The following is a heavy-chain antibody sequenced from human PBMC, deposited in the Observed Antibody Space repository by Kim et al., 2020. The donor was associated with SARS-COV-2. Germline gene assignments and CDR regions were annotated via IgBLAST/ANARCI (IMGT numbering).Heavy chain of an antibody. CDR1: GYSFTSYW. CDR3: ARQSYSSSWYSASWFDP. Sequence: GESLKISCKGSGYSFTSYWIGWVRQMPGKGLEWMGIIYPGDSDTRYSPSFQGQVTISADKSISTAYLQWSSLKASDTAMYYCARQSYSSSWYSASWFDPWGQGTLVTVSS. CDR2: IYPGDSDT. V-gene: IGHV5-51*01. D-gene: IGHD6-13*01. J-gene: IGHJ5*02.